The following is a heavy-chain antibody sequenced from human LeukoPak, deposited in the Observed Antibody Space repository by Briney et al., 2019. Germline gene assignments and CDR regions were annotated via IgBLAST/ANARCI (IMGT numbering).Heavy chain of an antibody. J-gene: IGHJ6*03. Sequence: GSLRLSCAASGFTFSSYWMSWVRQAPGKGLEWVANIKQDGSEKYYVDSVKGRFTISRDNAKNSLYLQMNSLRAEDTAVYYCARLQFGGSTSRYYYYYMDFWGKGTTVTVSS. CDR2: IKQDGSEK. CDR1: GFTFSSYW. CDR3: ARLQFGGSTSRYYYYYMDF. D-gene: IGHD5-24*01. V-gene: IGHV3-7*03.